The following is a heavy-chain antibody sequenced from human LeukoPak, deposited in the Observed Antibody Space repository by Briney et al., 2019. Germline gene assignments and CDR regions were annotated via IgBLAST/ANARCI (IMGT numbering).Heavy chain of an antibody. CDR1: GGSISSSSYY. V-gene: IGHV4-39*01. CDR2: IYYSGST. D-gene: IGHD3-3*01. Sequence: SSETLSLTCTVSGGSISSSSYYWGWIRQPPGKGLEWIGSIYYSGSTYYNPSLKSRVTISVDTSKNQFSLKLSSVTAADTAVYYCASKVDFWSGYYPPLLDYWGQGTLVTVSS. J-gene: IGHJ4*02. CDR3: ASKVDFWSGYYPPLLDY.